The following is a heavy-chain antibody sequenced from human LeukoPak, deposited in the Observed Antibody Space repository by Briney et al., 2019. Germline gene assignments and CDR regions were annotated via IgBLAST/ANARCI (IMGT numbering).Heavy chain of an antibody. V-gene: IGHV4-59*12. Sequence: PSETLSLTCTVSGGSISSYYWSWIRQPPGKGLEWIGYIYYSGSTNYNPSLKSRVTISVATSKNQFSLKLSSVTAADTAVYYCARGYYDFWSGYYNPRAFDIWGQGTMVTVSS. CDR1: GGSISSYY. CDR3: ARGYYDFWSGYYNPRAFDI. CDR2: IYYSGST. J-gene: IGHJ3*02. D-gene: IGHD3-3*01.